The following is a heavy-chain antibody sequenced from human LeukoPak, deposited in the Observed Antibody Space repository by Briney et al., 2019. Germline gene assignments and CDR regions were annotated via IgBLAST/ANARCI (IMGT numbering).Heavy chain of an antibody. D-gene: IGHD3-9*01. J-gene: IGHJ4*02. CDR3: ARDTIAVLRYFDWLSFDY. CDR1: GYTLTSYG. V-gene: IGHV1-18*01. Sequence: ASVKVSCKASGYTLTSYGISWVRQAPGQGLEWMGWISAYNGNTNYAQKLQGRVTMTTDTSTSTAYMEPRSLRSDDTAVYYCARDTIAVLRYFDWLSFDYWGQGTLVTVSS. CDR2: ISAYNGNT.